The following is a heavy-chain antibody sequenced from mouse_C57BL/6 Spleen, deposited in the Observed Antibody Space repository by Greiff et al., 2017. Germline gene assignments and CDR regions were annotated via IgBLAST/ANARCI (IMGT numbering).Heavy chain of an antibody. CDR3: ARETKTAQVFSFDY. J-gene: IGHJ2*01. Sequence: EVHLVESGGGLVKPGGSLKLSCAASGFTFSSYAMSWVRQTPEQRLEWVATISDGGSYTSYPDNVKGRFTISRDNAKNNLYLQMSHLKSEDTAMYYCARETKTAQVFSFDYWGQGTTRTVSS. D-gene: IGHD3-2*02. CDR1: GFTFSSYA. CDR2: ISDGGSYT. V-gene: IGHV5-4*01.